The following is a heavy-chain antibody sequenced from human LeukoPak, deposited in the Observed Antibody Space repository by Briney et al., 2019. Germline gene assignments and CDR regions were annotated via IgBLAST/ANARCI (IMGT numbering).Heavy chain of an antibody. D-gene: IGHD3-9*01. CDR3: AKAFDILTGYYTYFDY. J-gene: IGHJ4*02. CDR1: GFTFSSYA. Sequence: QTGGSLRLSCAASGFTFSSYAMSWVRQAPGKGLEWVSAISGSGGSTYYADSVKGRFTISRDNSKNTLYLQMNSLRAEDTAVYYCAKAFDILTGYYTYFDYWGQGTLVTVSP. CDR2: ISGSGGST. V-gene: IGHV3-23*01.